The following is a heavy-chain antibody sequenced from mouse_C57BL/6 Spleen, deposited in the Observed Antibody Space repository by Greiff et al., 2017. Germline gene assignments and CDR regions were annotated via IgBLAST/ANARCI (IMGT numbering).Heavy chain of an antibody. CDR2: IDPSDSYT. J-gene: IGHJ3*01. Sequence: QVQLQQPGAELVKPGASVKLSCNASGYTFTSYWMQWVKQRPGQGLEWIGKIDPSDSYTNYNQKFKGKATLTVDTSSSTAYMQLSSLTSEDSAVYYGARSEGLRYEGAYWGQGTLVTVSA. CDR3: ARSEGLRYEGAY. D-gene: IGHD1-1*01. CDR1: GYTFTSYW. V-gene: IGHV1-50*01.